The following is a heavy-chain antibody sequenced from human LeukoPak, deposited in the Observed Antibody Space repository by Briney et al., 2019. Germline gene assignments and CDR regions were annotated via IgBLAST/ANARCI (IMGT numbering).Heavy chain of an antibody. D-gene: IGHD6-19*01. CDR2: FYNGGST. J-gene: IGHJ4*02. CDR3: ARASQWLAFDD. Sequence: GGSLRLSCAASGFTVSSNHMSWVRQAPGTGLEWVSVFYNGGSTNYEDSVKGRFTISSDNSKNTLYLQMNSLRVEDTAVYFCARASQWLAFDDWGQGTLVTVSS. CDR1: GFTVSSNH. V-gene: IGHV3-66*01.